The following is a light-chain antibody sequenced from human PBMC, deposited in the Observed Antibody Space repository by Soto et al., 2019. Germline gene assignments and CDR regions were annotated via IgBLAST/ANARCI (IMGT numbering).Light chain of an antibody. V-gene: IGLV2-14*01. J-gene: IGLJ1*01. CDR2: EVS. Sequence: QSVLRHPASVSWSPAHAITISCTGTSSDVGGYNYVSWYQHHPGKAPKLIIYEVSYRPSGVSNRFSGSKSGNTASLTISGLQADEEADYYCCSYTSTSNNVFGTGTKVTVL. CDR1: SSDVGGYNY. CDR3: CSYTSTSNNV.